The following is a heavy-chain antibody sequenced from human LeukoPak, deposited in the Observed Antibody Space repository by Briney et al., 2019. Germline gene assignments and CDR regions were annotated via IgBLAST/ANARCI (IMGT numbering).Heavy chain of an antibody. D-gene: IGHD3-22*01. Sequence: GGSLRLSCAASGFTFSSYAMHWVRQAPGKGLEWVAVISYDGSNKYYADSVKGRFTISRDNSKNTLYLQMNSLRAEDTALYYCAKSYYDSSGFTHGAFDIWGQGTMVTVSS. CDR2: ISYDGSNK. J-gene: IGHJ3*02. V-gene: IGHV3-30-3*02. CDR3: AKSYYDSSGFTHGAFDI. CDR1: GFTFSSYA.